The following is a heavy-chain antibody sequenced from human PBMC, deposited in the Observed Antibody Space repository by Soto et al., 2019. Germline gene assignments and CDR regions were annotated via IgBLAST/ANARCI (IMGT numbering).Heavy chain of an antibody. V-gene: IGHV3-13*01. CDR2: IGTAGDT. CDR3: ARGLYCSSASCYRRYSNYPPVIDY. Sequence: EVQLVESGGGLVQPGGSLRLSCAASGFTFSSYDMHWVRQATGKGLEWVSAIGTAGDTYYPGSVKGRFTISRENAKNTRYLQMTSLRAEDTAVYYCARGLYCSSASCYRRYSNYPPVIDYWGQGTLVTVSS. CDR1: GFTFSSYD. D-gene: IGHD2-2*02. J-gene: IGHJ4*02.